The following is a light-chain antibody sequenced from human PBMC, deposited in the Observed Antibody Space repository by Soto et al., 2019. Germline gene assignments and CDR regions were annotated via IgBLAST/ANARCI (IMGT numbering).Light chain of an antibody. CDR1: SSDVGGYKY. V-gene: IGLV2-14*01. Sequence: QSALTQPASVSGSPGQSITISCTGTSSDVGGYKYVSWYQHHPGKGPKLMLYDVSNRPSGVSNRFSGSKSGNTASLTISGLQAEDEADYYCSSNTSSTTYVFGTGTKLTVL. CDR2: DVS. J-gene: IGLJ1*01. CDR3: SSNTSSTTYV.